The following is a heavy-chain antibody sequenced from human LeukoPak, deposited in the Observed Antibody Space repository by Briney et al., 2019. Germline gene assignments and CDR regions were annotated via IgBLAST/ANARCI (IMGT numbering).Heavy chain of an antibody. CDR2: IYSGGST. V-gene: IGHV3-66*02. D-gene: IGHD3-22*01. J-gene: IGHJ4*02. CDR3: ARGDSSGYCFDY. CDR1: GFTVSSNY. Sequence: GGSLRLSSAASGFTVSSNYMSWVRQAPGKGLEWVSVIYSGGSTYYADSVKGRFTISRDNSKNTLYLQMNSPRAEDTAVYYCARGDSSGYCFDYWGQGTLVTVSS.